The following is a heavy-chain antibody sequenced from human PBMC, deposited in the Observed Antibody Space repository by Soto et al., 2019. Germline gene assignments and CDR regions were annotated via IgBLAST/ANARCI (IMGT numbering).Heavy chain of an antibody. CDR3: ARDVGLDSDDFFAY. Sequence: VQLFASGGGSARPGGSLRLSCTASGFTFTSYGRGWVRQAPGKGLQWASTIRGDGGQTHYTDSVKGRFSISRDNSKNTVYLQMDSLRAEDTAMYFCARDVGLDSDDFFAYWGQGTQVTVSS. D-gene: IGHD3-9*01. CDR2: IRGDGGQT. V-gene: IGHV3-23*01. J-gene: IGHJ4*02. CDR1: GFTFTSYG.